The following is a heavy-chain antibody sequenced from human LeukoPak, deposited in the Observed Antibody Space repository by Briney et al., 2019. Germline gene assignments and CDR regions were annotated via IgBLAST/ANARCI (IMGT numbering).Heavy chain of an antibody. CDR2: INHSGST. CDR1: GGSFSGYY. CDR3: ARRHIAAAGIWYSDY. J-gene: IGHJ4*02. D-gene: IGHD6-13*01. V-gene: IGHV4-34*01. Sequence: SETLSLTCAVYGGSFSGYYWSWIRQPPGKGLEWIGEINHSGSTNYNPSLKSRVTISVDTSKNQFSLKLSSVTAADTAVYYCARRHIAAAGIWYSDYWGQGTLVTVSS.